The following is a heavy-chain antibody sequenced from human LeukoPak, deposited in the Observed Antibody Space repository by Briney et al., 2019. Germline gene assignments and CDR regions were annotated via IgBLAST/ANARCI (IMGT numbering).Heavy chain of an antibody. D-gene: IGHD3-22*01. CDR3: AKGMYYYDSSGYLGDY. CDR2: IKQDGSEK. V-gene: IGHV3-7*01. CDR1: GFTFSSYW. Sequence: PGGSLRLSCAASGFTFSSYWMSWVRQAPGKGLEWVANIKQDGSEKYYVDSVKGRFTISRDNAKNSLYLQMNSLRAEDTAVYYCAKGMYYYDSSGYLGDYWGQGTLVTVSS. J-gene: IGHJ4*02.